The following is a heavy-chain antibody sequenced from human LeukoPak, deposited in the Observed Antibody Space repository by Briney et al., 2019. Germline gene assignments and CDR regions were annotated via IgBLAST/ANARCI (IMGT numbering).Heavy chain of an antibody. CDR1: GFTFSSYA. CDR3: AKDSRYSGNDKAFDI. V-gene: IGHV3-23*01. CDR2: ISGSGSNT. Sequence: GGSLTLSCAASGFTFSSYAMSWVRQAPGKGLEWVSGISGSGSNTNYADSVKGRFTISRDNSKNTLYLQMNSLRAEDTAVYYCAKDSRYSGNDKAFDIWGQGTVVTVSS. J-gene: IGHJ3*02. D-gene: IGHD1-26*01.